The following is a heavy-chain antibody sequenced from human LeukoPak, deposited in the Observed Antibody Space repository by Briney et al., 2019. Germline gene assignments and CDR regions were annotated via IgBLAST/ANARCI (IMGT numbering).Heavy chain of an antibody. J-gene: IGHJ4*02. CDR2: ISSNNYTI. V-gene: IGHV3-48*04. CDR3: ARVGWYGVAGTPIDY. Sequence: GGSLRLSCAASGFTFSLYIMSWVRQAPGKGLEWISYISSNNYTIYYADSVKGRFTISRDNAKNSLSLQMNSLRAEDTAVYYCARVGWYGVAGTPIDYWGQGTLVTVSP. D-gene: IGHD6-19*01. CDR1: GFTFSLYI.